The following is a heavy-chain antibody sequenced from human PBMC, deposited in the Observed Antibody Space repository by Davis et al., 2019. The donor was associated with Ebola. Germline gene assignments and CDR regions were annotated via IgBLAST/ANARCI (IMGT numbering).Heavy chain of an antibody. CDR2: ISASEGHT. CDR3: ARYCHYTDCSYFDC. Sequence: PGGSLRLSCAASGFTFSNYDMSWVRQVPGKGLEWVSTISASEGHTHYSDSVKGRFTTSRDNSKNTLYLQMNSLRAEDTATYYCARYCHYTDCSYFDCWGQGTMVAVSS. D-gene: IGHD2-15*01. V-gene: IGHV3-23*01. CDR1: GFTFSNYD. J-gene: IGHJ4*02.